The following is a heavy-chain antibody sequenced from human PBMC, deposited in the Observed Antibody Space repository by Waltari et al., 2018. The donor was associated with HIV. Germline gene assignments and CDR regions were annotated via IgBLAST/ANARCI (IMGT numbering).Heavy chain of an antibody. CDR3: ARDKAHNEVWSGYVS. D-gene: IGHD3-3*01. CDR1: GGLVRSYA. V-gene: IGHV1-69*01. J-gene: IGHJ5*02. Sequence: QVRLVQSGAAVQKPGSSVKVSCKSYGGLVRSYAVSWVRPDPGPGLGWRGGIIRRLGRVHYAQKCQGRVTITADGGTSTVDMELSRRGSEDTAVYHCARDKAHNEVWSGYVSWGQGTLVTVSA. CDR2: IIRRLGRV.